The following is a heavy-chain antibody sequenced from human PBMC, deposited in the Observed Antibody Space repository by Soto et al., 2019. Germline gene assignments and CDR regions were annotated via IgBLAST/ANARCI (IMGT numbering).Heavy chain of an antibody. CDR1: GGSISSGGYY. CDR3: ARAQLRFLEWLSNGGYFDY. D-gene: IGHD3-3*01. V-gene: IGHV4-31*03. Sequence: SETLSLTCTVSGGSISSGGYYWSWIRQHPGKGLEWIGYIYYSGSTYYNPSLKSRVTISVDTSKNQFSLKLSSVTAADTAVYYCARAQLRFLEWLSNGGYFDYWGQGTLVTVSS. J-gene: IGHJ4*02. CDR2: IYYSGST.